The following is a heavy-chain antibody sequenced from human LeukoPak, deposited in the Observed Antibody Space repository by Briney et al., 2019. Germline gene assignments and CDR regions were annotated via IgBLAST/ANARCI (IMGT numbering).Heavy chain of an antibody. Sequence: GGSLRLFCAASGFTFRSYEMNWVRGAPGKGLEWVSYITSSGSTIYYADSVKGRFTFSRDNAKNSLYLQMNSLRAEDTAVYYCARDTGTPVDYWGQGTLVTVSS. J-gene: IGHJ4*02. D-gene: IGHD1-7*01. V-gene: IGHV3-48*03. CDR2: ITSSGSTI. CDR1: GFTFRSYE. CDR3: ARDTGTPVDY.